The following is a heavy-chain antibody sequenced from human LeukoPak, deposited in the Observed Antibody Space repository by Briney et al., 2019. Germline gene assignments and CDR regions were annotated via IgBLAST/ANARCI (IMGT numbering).Heavy chain of an antibody. V-gene: IGHV1-2*02. J-gene: IGHJ4*02. Sequence: ASVTVSFTASGYTFTVYYMHWVRQAPGQGLEWMGWINPNSGGTNYAQKFQGRVTMTRDTSISTAYMELSRLRSDDTAVYYCARDSEGATDYWGQGTLVTVSS. CDR2: INPNSGGT. CDR1: GYTFTVYY. CDR3: ARDSEGATDY. D-gene: IGHD1-26*01.